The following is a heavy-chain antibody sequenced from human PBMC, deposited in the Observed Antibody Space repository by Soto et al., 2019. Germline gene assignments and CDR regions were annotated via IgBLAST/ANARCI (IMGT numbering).Heavy chain of an antibody. CDR2: IYPGDSDT. Sequence: GESLKISCKGSGYSFTSYWIGWVRQMPGKGLEWMGIIYPGDSDTRYSPSFQGQVTISADKSISTAYLQWSSLKASDTAMYYCARQYCSSTSCQKYYYYYMDVWGKGTTVTVSS. V-gene: IGHV5-51*01. D-gene: IGHD2-2*01. CDR1: GYSFTSYW. CDR3: ARQYCSSTSCQKYYYYYMDV. J-gene: IGHJ6*03.